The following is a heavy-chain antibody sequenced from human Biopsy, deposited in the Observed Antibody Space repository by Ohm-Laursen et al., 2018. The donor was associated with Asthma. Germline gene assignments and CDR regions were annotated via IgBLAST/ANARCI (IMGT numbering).Heavy chain of an antibody. J-gene: IGHJ4*02. V-gene: IGHV4-34*01. CDR1: SGSLRGNF. CDR3: ARDFVDSAMDYFDY. CDR2: SNHRGIT. Sequence: GTLSLTCAIYSGSLRGNFWSWIRQPPGKGLEWIGESNHRGITNYNPSLKSRVTISVDTSKNQFSLKLSSVTAADTAVYYCARDFVDSAMDYFDYWGQGTLVTVSS. D-gene: IGHD5-18*01.